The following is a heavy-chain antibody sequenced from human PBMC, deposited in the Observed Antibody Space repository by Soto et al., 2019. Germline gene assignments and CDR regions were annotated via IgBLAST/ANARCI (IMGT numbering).Heavy chain of an antibody. V-gene: IGHV3-30-3*01. J-gene: IGHJ4*02. CDR3: ARRLAPSVSALGY. CDR2: ISENGDRQ. Sequence: QVQLVQSGGGVVQTGNSLRLSCTVSGPTFSSSSVHWVRQAPGKGLEWVAVISENGDRQYSTDSVRGRFLVSRDTFNNTIYLQMNSLGPEDTGEYFCARRLAPSVSALGYWGQGALVTVSS. CDR1: GPTFSSSS. D-gene: IGHD1-26*01.